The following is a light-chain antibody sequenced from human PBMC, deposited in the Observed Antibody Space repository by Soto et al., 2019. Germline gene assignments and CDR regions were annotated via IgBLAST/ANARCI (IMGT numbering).Light chain of an antibody. CDR2: DAS. Sequence: EIVLTQSPGTLSLSPGERATLSCRASQSVSSTYLAWYQQKPGQAPRLLIYDASSRATGIPDRFSGSGSGTDFTLTISRLEPEDFAVYYCQQYGLSRPITFGQGTRLEIK. V-gene: IGKV3-20*01. J-gene: IGKJ5*01. CDR3: QQYGLSRPIT. CDR1: QSVSSTY.